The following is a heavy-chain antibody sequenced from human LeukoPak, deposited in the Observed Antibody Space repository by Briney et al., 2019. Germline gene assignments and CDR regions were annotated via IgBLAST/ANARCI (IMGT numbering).Heavy chain of an antibody. V-gene: IGHV4-31*03. CDR3: ARRLGAEHIVVVTAPGAFDI. CDR1: GGSISSGGYY. D-gene: IGHD2-21*02. Sequence: SETLSLTCTVSGGSISSGGYYWSWIRQHPGKGLEWIGYIYYSGSTYYSPSLKNRVTISVDTSKNQFSLKLSSVTAADTAVYYCARRLGAEHIVVVTAPGAFDIWGQGTMVTVSS. CDR2: IYYSGST. J-gene: IGHJ3*02.